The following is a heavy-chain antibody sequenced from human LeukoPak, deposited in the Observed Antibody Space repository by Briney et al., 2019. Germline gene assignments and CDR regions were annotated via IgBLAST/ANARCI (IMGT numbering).Heavy chain of an antibody. V-gene: IGHV3-15*01. D-gene: IGHD6-19*01. J-gene: IGHJ1*01. Sequence: GGSLRLSCAAPGLGFNNAWMSWVRQPPGKGLEWVGRIKSKTEGGTTDYAAPVKGRFTISRDASKPTLYLQMNSLKTEDTAVYYCTTDGWSIEHWGQGTLVTVSS. CDR1: GLGFNNAW. CDR2: IKSKTEGGTT. CDR3: TTDGWSIEH.